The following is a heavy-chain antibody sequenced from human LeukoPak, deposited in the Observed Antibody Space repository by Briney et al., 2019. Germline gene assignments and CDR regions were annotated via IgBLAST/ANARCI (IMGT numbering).Heavy chain of an antibody. J-gene: IGHJ5*02. D-gene: IGHD3-3*01. CDR2: INTYNGNT. CDR1: GYTFTRYG. Sequence: GASVKVSCQASGYTFTRYGISWLRQAPGQGLEWMGWINTYNGNTKYAQKIQGRVTMTTDTSTNTAYMDLRSLRSDDTAVYYCARDGTAHSYYYGSGYYVSWFDPWGQGTLVTVSS. CDR3: ARDGTAHSYYYGSGYYVSWFDP. V-gene: IGHV1-18*01.